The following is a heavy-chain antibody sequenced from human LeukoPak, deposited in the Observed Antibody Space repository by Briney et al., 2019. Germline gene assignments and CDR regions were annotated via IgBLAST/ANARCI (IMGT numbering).Heavy chain of an antibody. Sequence: SETLSLTCAVYGGFFSGYYCSWIRQPPEKGLEWIGEINHSGSTNYNASLKSRATISADTSKNQFSLKLSSVTAADTAVYYCARGQGGSYSTFLYYMDVWGKGTTVTVSS. D-gene: IGHD3-10*01. CDR3: ARGQGGSYSTFLYYMDV. V-gene: IGHV4-34*01. J-gene: IGHJ6*03. CDR1: GGFFSGYY. CDR2: INHSGST.